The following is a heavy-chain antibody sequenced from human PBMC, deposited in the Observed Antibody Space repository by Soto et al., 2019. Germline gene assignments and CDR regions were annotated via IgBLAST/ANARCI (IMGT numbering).Heavy chain of an antibody. CDR2: IYRTGNT. V-gene: IGHV4-30-2*01. Sequence: QLQLQESGSRLVKSSQTLSLTCTVSGDSMTSGDYSWSWIRQPPGKGLEWLGYIYRTGNTHYSPSLKSRVFISQDKSKNQFYLELTSVTAADTAVYYCARGDYQYSIDYWGQGTLVTVSS. CDR3: ARGDYQYSIDY. CDR1: GDSMTSGDYS. D-gene: IGHD2-2*01. J-gene: IGHJ4*02.